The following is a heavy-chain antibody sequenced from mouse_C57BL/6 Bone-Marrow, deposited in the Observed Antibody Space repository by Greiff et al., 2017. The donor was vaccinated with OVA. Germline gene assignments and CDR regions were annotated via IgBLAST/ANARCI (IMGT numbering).Heavy chain of an antibody. CDR2: IFPGSGST. CDR3: ARSGTTVVATCDY. D-gene: IGHD1-1*01. J-gene: IGHJ2*01. V-gene: IGHV1-75*01. CDR1: GYTFTDYY. Sequence: VQLQESGPELVKPGASVKISCKASGYTFTDYYINWVKQRPGQGLEWIGWIFPGSGSTYYNEKFKGKATLTVDKSSSTAYMLLSSLTSEDSAVYFCARSGTTVVATCDYWGQGTTLTVSS.